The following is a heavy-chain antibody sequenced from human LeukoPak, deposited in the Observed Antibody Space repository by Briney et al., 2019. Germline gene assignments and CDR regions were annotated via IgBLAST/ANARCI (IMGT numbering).Heavy chain of an antibody. CDR3: ARGGAARPDY. Sequence: GGSLRLSCAASGFIFSGSAIHWVRQASGKGLEWVSYISSSSSNIAYADSVKGRFTISRDNVKNSLYLQINSLRVEDTSVYYCARGGAARPDYWGQGTLVTVSS. J-gene: IGHJ4*02. CDR2: ISSSSSNI. V-gene: IGHV3-48*04. D-gene: IGHD6-6*01. CDR1: GFIFSGSA.